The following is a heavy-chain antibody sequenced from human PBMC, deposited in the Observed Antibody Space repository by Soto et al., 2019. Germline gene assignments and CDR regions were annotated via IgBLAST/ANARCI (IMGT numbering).Heavy chain of an antibody. V-gene: IGHV1-69*02. Sequence: SVKVSCKASGGTFSSYTISWVRQAPGQGLEWMGRIIPILGIANYAQKFQGRVTITADKSTSTAYMALSSLRSEDTAVYYCARGLPAATTGWFDPWGQGTLVTVSS. J-gene: IGHJ5*02. CDR2: IIPILGIA. CDR1: GGTFSSYT. D-gene: IGHD2-2*01. CDR3: ARGLPAATTGWFDP.